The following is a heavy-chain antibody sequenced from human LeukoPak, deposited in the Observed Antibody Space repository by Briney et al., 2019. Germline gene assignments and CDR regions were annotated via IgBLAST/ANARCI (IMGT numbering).Heavy chain of an antibody. CDR2: LSVFNGNT. J-gene: IGHJ4*02. V-gene: IGHV1-18*01. D-gene: IGHD3-16*01. CDR3: ARARAPFDVWRRYPLY. Sequence: ASVKVSCNSSAYTLTNFGGSCARQAPGQGLEWMGWLSVFNGNTNYAQRLQGRVTLTTDTSTSTAYVELRSLRSDDTAVYYCARARAPFDVWRRYPLYWGQGSLVTVSS. CDR1: AYTLTNFG.